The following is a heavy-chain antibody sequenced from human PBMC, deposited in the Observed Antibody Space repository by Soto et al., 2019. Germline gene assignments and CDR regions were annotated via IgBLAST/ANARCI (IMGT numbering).Heavy chain of an antibody. CDR2: IIPIFGTA. J-gene: IGHJ6*02. V-gene: IGHV1-69*13. Sequence: ASVKVSCKASGGTFSTYAISWVRQAPGQGLEWMGGIIPIFGTANYAQKFQGRVTITADASTGTAYMELSSLRSEDPGDFYSYYGLDVWGQGTTVTVSS. CDR3: YYGLDV. CDR1: GGTFSTYA. D-gene: IGHD2-21*02.